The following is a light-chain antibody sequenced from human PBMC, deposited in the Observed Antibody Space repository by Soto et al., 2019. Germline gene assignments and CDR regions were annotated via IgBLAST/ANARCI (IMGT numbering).Light chain of an antibody. CDR2: GAS. J-gene: IGKJ4*01. V-gene: IGKV3-15*01. Sequence: EIVLTQSPATLSVFPGERATLSCRASQSVATNLAWYQQRPGQAPRLLIYGASKRAIGLPARFSGSGSGTEFTLTITSLQSEDFAVYYCQQYNKWPLSFGGGTKVDIK. CDR1: QSVATN. CDR3: QQYNKWPLS.